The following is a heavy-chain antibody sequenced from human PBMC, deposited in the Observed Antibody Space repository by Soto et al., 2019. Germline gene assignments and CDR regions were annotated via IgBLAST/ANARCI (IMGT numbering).Heavy chain of an antibody. D-gene: IGHD6-13*01. CDR1: GFTFRNAW. CDR2: ISYDGSNK. J-gene: IGHJ6*02. V-gene: IGHV3-30*18. CDR3: AKVRIAAAGTYYYYGMDV. Sequence: GGSLILSCAASGFTFRNAWMSWVRQAPGKGLEWVAVISYDGSNKYYADSVKGRFTISRDNSKNTLYLQMNSLRGEDTAVYYYAKVRIAAAGTYYYYGMDVWGQGTTVTVSS.